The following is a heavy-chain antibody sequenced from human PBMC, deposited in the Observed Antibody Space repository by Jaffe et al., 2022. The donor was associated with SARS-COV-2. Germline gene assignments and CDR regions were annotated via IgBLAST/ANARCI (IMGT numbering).Heavy chain of an antibody. J-gene: IGHJ4*02. D-gene: IGHD1-26*01. V-gene: IGHV2-5*02. CDR1: GFALSASGVG. CDR3: AHSVKMGASVRVFGY. Sequence: QITLKESGPTLVKPTQTFTLTCTFSGFALSASGVGVGWIRHSPGKALEWLGIIYWDDDKRYSPSLKSRLTITKDTSKNQVVLTMTNMDPVDTATYYCAHSVKMGASVRVFGYWGQGTLVTVSS. CDR2: IYWDDDK.